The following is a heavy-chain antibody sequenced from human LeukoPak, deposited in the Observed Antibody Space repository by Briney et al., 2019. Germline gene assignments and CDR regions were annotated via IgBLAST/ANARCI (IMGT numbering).Heavy chain of an antibody. Sequence: GGSLRLSCAASGFTFSNHGMNWVRQAPGKGLEWVSSISSSSNYIYYADSVKGRFTISRDNAKNSLYLQMNSLRAEDTAVYYCARVTMVRGTYYYYYYMDVWGKGTTVTISS. CDR1: GFTFSNHG. CDR2: ISSSSNYI. V-gene: IGHV3-21*04. D-gene: IGHD3-10*01. J-gene: IGHJ6*03. CDR3: ARVTMVRGTYYYYYYMDV.